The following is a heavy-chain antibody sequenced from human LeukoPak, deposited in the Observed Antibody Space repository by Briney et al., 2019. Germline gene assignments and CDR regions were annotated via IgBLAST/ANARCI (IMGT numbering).Heavy chain of an antibody. D-gene: IGHD3-9*01. CDR3: AKAYYDILNLPPYGMDV. J-gene: IGHJ6*04. CDR2: ILYDGSNK. V-gene: IGHV3-30*18. CDR1: GFTFSSYG. Sequence: GGSLRLSCAASGFTFSSYGMHWVRQAPGKGLEWVAVILYDGSNKYYADSVKGRFTISRDNSKNTLYLQMNSLRAEDTAVYYCAKAYYDILNLPPYGMDVWGKGTTVTVSS.